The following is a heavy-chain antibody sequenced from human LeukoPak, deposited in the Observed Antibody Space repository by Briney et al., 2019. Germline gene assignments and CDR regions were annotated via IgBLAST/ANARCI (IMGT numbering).Heavy chain of an antibody. CDR2: INPNSGGT. CDR3: ARALRYCSSTSCSLAHYYYYMDV. V-gene: IGHV1-2*02. J-gene: IGHJ6*03. D-gene: IGHD2-2*01. CDR1: GYTFTGYY. Sequence: GASVKVSFTASGYTFTGYYMHWVRQAPGQGLEWMGWINPNSGGTNYAQKFQGRVTMTRDTSISTAYMELSRLRSDDTAVYYCARALRYCSSTSCSLAHYYYYMDVWGKGTTVTVSS.